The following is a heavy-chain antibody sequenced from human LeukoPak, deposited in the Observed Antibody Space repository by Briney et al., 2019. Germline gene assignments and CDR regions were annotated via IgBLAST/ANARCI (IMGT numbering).Heavy chain of an antibody. Sequence: ASVKVSCKASGYTFTSYYMHWVRQAPGQGLEWMGIINPSGGSTSYAQKFQGRVTMTRDTSTSTVYMELSSLRSEDTAVYYRARAAYYYDSSGAFDIWGQGTMVTVSS. J-gene: IGHJ3*02. CDR3: ARAAYYYDSSGAFDI. D-gene: IGHD3-22*01. CDR1: GYTFTSYY. V-gene: IGHV1-46*01. CDR2: INPSGGST.